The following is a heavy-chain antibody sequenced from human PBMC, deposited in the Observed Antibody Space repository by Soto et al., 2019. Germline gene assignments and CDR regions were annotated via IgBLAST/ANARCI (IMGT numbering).Heavy chain of an antibody. CDR2: ISASGGST. J-gene: IGHJ5*02. CDR1: GFTFSTSA. CDR3: AKDPRVSFDP. Sequence: GGSLRLSCAASGFTFSTSAMSWVRQAPGKGLEWVSAISASGGSTYYADSVKGRFTISRDNSNNTLYLQMNSLRVEDTAVYYCAKDPRVSFDPWGQGTLVTVFS. V-gene: IGHV3-23*01.